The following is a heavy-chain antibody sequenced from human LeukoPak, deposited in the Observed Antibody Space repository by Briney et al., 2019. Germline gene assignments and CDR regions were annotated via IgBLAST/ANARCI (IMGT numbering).Heavy chain of an antibody. CDR3: ARDRSDCSGGSCPPYYYYYGMDV. CDR2: ISYDGSNK. CDR1: GFTFSSYA. V-gene: IGHV3-30-3*01. J-gene: IGHJ6*02. D-gene: IGHD2-15*01. Sequence: GSLRLSCAASGFTFSSYAMHWVRQAPGKGLEWVAVISYDGSNKYYADSVKGRFTISRDNSKNTLYLQMNSLRAEDTAVYYCARDRSDCSGGSCPPYYYYYGMDVWGQGTTVTVSS.